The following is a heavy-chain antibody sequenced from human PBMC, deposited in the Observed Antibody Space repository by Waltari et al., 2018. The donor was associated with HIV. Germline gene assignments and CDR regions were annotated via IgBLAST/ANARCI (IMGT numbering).Heavy chain of an antibody. J-gene: IGHJ4*02. CDR2: IYYSGST. CDR3: ARLRFGAVAGTGPFDY. Sequence: QVQLQESGPGLVKPSETLSLTCTVSGGSISRYYWSLIRQPPGKGLEWIGYIYYSGSTNYNPSLKSRVTISVDTSKNQFSLKLSSVTAADTAVYYCARLRFGAVAGTGPFDYWGQGTLVTVSS. CDR1: GGSISRYY. D-gene: IGHD6-19*01. V-gene: IGHV4-59*01.